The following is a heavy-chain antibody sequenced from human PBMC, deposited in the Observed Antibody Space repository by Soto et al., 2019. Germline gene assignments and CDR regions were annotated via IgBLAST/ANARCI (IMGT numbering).Heavy chain of an antibody. J-gene: IGHJ6*02. Sequence: EVQLVESGGGLVQPGGPLGLSCEASGSTFRNNDRHWFRQGTGKGLEWVSGISAAGDPDYADSVEGRFTISRENAQNSFFLQMNSLRVGDTAVYYCARTDRDFYGLDVWGQGTTVIVSS. CDR1: GSTFRNND. V-gene: IGHV3-13*05. CDR3: ARTDRDFYGLDV. CDR2: ISAAGDP.